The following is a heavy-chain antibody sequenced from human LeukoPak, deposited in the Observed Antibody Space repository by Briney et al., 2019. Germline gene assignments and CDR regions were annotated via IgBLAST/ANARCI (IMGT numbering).Heavy chain of an antibody. CDR3: AKASTRDTGYYFDS. Sequence: AGGSLRLSCAASGFTFSSYSMNWVRQAPGKGPEWVSSIRYKIENTHYAYAVQGQFTISRDNSKNTLYLQMNSLRAGDTARYYCAKASTRDTGYYFDSWGQGTLVSVSS. D-gene: IGHD3-9*01. V-gene: IGHV3-23*01. CDR2: IRYKIENT. J-gene: IGHJ4*02. CDR1: GFTFSSYS.